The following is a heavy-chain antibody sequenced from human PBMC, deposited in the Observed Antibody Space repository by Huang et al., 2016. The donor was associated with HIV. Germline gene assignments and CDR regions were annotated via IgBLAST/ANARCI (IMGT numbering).Heavy chain of an antibody. CDR1: GYTFTHYA. J-gene: IGHJ6*03. Sequence: QVQLAQSGSELKKPGASVKVSCKASGYTFTHYAINWVRQAPGQGLEWVGWIHTNAGNPTYAQAFTGRFVLSLYTSANPSYLQISSLKAEDTAVYYCARDRGLPGYYLFYYYMDVWGRGTTVTVSS. D-gene: IGHD3-3*01. CDR2: IHTNAGNP. V-gene: IGHV7-4-1*02. CDR3: ARDRGLPGYYLFYYYMDV.